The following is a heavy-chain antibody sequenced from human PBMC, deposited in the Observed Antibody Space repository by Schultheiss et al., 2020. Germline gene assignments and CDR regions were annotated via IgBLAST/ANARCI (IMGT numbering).Heavy chain of an antibody. V-gene: IGHV3-11*01. CDR2: ISGGSSTI. J-gene: IGHJ4*02. CDR1: GFTFSDYY. D-gene: IGHD4-17*01. Sequence: GGSLRLSCAASGFTFSDYYMSWIRQAPGKGLEWVSYISGGSSTIHYADSVKGRFTISRDNSKNTLYLQMNSLKTEDTALYYCAKGSGGDYVDFDYWGQGTLVTGSS. CDR3: AKGSGGDYVDFDY.